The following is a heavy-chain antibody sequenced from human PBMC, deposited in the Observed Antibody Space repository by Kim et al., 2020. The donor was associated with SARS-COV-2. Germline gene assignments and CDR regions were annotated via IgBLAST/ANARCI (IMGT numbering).Heavy chain of an antibody. CDR2: IYYSGST. V-gene: IGHV4-39*01. D-gene: IGHD2-15*01. CDR3: ARKGMKDIVVVVAATRSGNWFDP. J-gene: IGHJ5*02. CDR1: GGSISSSSYY. Sequence: SETLSLTCTVSGGSISSSSYYWGWIRQPPGKGLEWIGSIYYSGSTYYNPSLKSRVTTSVDTSKNQFSLKLSSVTAADTAVYYCARKGMKDIVVVVAATRSGNWFDPWGQGTLVTVSS.